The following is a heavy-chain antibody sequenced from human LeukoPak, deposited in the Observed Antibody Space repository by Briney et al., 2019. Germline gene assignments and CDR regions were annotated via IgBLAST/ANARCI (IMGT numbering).Heavy chain of an antibody. CDR3: ARNYGYGGMDI. CDR1: GGSISTYY. D-gene: IGHD5-18*01. J-gene: IGHJ6*02. Sequence: SETLSLTCNVSGGSISTYYWSWIRRPPGKGLEWIGYIYYSGNTNYNPSLKSRVTISVDTSKNQFSLKLSFVTAADTAVYYCARNYGYGGMDIWGQGTTVTVSS. V-gene: IGHV4-59*08. CDR2: IYYSGNT.